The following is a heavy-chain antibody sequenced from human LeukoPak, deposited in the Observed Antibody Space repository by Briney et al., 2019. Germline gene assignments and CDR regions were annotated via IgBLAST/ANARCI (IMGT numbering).Heavy chain of an antibody. D-gene: IGHD5-12*01. CDR3: ARGQVRGYSGYAEFDY. Sequence: ASVKVSCKVSGYTFTHYYMHWVRQAPGQGLEWMGGIIPIFGTANYAQKFQGRVTITADESTSTAYMELSSLRSEDTAVYYCARGQVRGYSGYAEFDYWGQGTLVTVSS. CDR2: IIPIFGTA. J-gene: IGHJ4*02. CDR1: GYTFTHYY. V-gene: IGHV1-69*13.